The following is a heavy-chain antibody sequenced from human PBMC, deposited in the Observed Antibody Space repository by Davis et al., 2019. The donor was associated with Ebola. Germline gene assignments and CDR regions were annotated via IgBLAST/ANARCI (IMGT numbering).Heavy chain of an antibody. CDR1: GFTFSGSA. CDR3: ARTYGDSHY. Sequence: GGSLRLSCAASGFTFSGSAMHWVRQASGKGLEWVGRIRSKANSYATAYAASVKGRFTISRDDSKNTAYLQMNSLKTEDTAVYYCARTYGDSHYWGQGTLVTVSS. V-gene: IGHV3-73*01. D-gene: IGHD4-17*01. CDR2: IRSKANSYAT. J-gene: IGHJ4*02.